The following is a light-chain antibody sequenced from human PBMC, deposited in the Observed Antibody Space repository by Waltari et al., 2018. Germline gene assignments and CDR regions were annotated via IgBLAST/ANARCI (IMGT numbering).Light chain of an antibody. J-gene: IGKJ5*01. CDR2: DAS. Sequence: AIQLTQSPSSLSASVGDSVTIPCRASQGISSALAWYQQKPGKAPKLLIYDASSLESGVPSRFSGSGSGTDFTLTISSLQPEDFATYYCQQFNSYPQNFGQGTRLEIK. CDR3: QQFNSYPQN. V-gene: IGKV1-13*02. CDR1: QGISSA.